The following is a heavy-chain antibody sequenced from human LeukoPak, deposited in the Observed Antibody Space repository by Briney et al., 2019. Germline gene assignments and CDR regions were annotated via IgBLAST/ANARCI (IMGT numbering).Heavy chain of an antibody. Sequence: PSETLSLTCTVSGGSLSSYYWSWIRQPAGKGLEWIGRIYTSGSTNYNPSLKSRVTMSVDTSKNQFSLKLSSVTAADTAVYYCATRTILTGYYSDYYYYGMDVWGQGTTVTVSS. CDR1: GGSLSSYY. CDR2: IYTSGST. CDR3: ATRTILTGYYSDYYYYGMDV. D-gene: IGHD3-9*01. V-gene: IGHV4-4*07. J-gene: IGHJ6*02.